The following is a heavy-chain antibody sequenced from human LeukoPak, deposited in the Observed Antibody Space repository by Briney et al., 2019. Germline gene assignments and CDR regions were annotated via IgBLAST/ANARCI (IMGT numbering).Heavy chain of an antibody. J-gene: IGHJ4*02. CDR1: GYTFNSYD. CDR3: ARVSHYYGSEIEY. V-gene: IGHV1-18*01. CDR2: ISAYNGNT. Sequence: ASVKVSCKASGYTFNSYDITWVRQAPGQGLEWMGWISAYNGNTNYAQKVQGRVTMTTDTSTSTAYMELRSLRSDDTAMYYCARVSHYYGSEIEYWGQGTLVTVSS. D-gene: IGHD3-10*01.